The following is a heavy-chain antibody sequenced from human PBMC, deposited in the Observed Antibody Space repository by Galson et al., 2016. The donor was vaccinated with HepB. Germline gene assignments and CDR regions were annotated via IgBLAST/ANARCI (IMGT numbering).Heavy chain of an antibody. CDR3: AKGRWDFDS. CDR1: GFTFSTYG. V-gene: IGHV3-30*18. CDR2: ISYDGKSE. J-gene: IGHJ4*02. D-gene: IGHD5-24*01. Sequence: SLRLSCAASGFTFSTYGMHWVRQAPDKGLEWVALISYDGKSEPYADAVKGRVTISRDNSKNTLYLQMHSLRGEDTAVYYCAKGRWDFDSWGQGTLVTVSS.